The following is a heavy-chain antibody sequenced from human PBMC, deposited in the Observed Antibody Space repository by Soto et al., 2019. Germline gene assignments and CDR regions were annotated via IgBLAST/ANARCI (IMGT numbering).Heavy chain of an antibody. D-gene: IGHD3-22*01. CDR1: GYTFPSYG. V-gene: IGHV1-18*01. J-gene: IGHJ4*02. CDR2: ISAYNGNT. Sequence: ASVKVSCKASGYTFPSYGISWVRQAPGQGLEWMGWISAYNGNTNYAQKLQGRVTMTTDTSTSTAYMELRSLRSDDTAVYYCARRYYYDSSGWGLDDYWGQGTLVTVSS. CDR3: ARRYYYDSSGWGLDDY.